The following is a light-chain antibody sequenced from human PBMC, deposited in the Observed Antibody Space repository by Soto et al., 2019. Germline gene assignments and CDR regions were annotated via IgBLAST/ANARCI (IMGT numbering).Light chain of an antibody. V-gene: IGLV1-51*01. CDR2: DDN. CDR3: GSRDSSLSAYV. J-gene: IGLJ1*01. CDR1: SSNIGGNS. Sequence: QSALTQPASVSGSPGQSITISCSGSSSNIGGNSVSWYQQLPGTAPKLLIYDDNKRPSGIPDRFSGSKSGTSATLGITGFQTGDEADDYCGSRDSSLSAYVFGTGTKLTVL.